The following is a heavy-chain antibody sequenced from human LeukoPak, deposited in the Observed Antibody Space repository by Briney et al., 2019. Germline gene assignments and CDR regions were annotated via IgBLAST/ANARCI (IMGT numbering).Heavy chain of an antibody. CDR1: GFTFGDYA. CDR3: TRDPSSLPGYYYYGMDV. J-gene: IGHJ6*02. CDR2: IRSKAYGGTT. Sequence: PGGSLRLSCTASGFTFGDYAMSWFRQAPGKGLEWVGFIRSKAYGGTTEYAASVKGRFTISRDDSKSIAYLQMNSLKTEDTAVYYCTRDPSSLPGYYYYGMDVWGQGTTVTVSS. V-gene: IGHV3-49*03. D-gene: IGHD6-6*01.